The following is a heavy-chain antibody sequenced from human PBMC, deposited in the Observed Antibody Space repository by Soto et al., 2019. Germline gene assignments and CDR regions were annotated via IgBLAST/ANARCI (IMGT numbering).Heavy chain of an antibody. D-gene: IGHD2-2*01. V-gene: IGHV3-23*01. CDR1: KFTFSAYA. CDR2: VSGGGVST. CDR3: AKVLGYCSTTTCNYFDS. Sequence: EVQLLESGGGLVQPGESLRLSCAASKFTFSAYAMNWVRQAPGKGLEWVSAVSGGGVSTYYGDSEKGRFTISRDNSKNTLYLQMDSLRAEDTAVYYCAKVLGYCSTTTCNYFDSWGQGTLVTVSS. J-gene: IGHJ4*02.